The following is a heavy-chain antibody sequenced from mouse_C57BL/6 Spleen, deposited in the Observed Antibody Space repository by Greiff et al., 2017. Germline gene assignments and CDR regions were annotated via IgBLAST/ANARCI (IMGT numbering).Heavy chain of an antibody. J-gene: IGHJ4*01. CDR2: IYPGSGST. D-gene: IGHD1-1*01. CDR3: ARLYYGSSYYAMDY. V-gene: IGHV1-55*01. CDR1: GYTFTSYW. Sequence: QVQLQQSGAELVKPGASVKMSCKASGYTFTSYWITWVKQRPGQGLEWIGDIYPGSGSTNYNEKFKSKATLTVDTSSSTAYMQLSSLTSEDSAVYYCARLYYGSSYYAMDYWGQGTSVTVSS.